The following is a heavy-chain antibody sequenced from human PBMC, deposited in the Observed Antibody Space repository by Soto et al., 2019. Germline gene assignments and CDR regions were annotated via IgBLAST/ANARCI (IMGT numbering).Heavy chain of an antibody. CDR1: GFKFSDYW. D-gene: IGHD3-16*02. CDR3: ARDGLLFSGPYRPSRFDY. J-gene: IGHJ4*02. V-gene: IGHV3-7*03. CDR2: IKHDTSEA. Sequence: PGGSLSLSCAASGFKFSDYWMSWVRQAPGKGLEWVGNIKHDTSEAHYADAVKGRFTITRDNIKNFLFLQMNGLRSDDTASYYCARDGLLFSGPYRPSRFDYWGLGTLVTVS.